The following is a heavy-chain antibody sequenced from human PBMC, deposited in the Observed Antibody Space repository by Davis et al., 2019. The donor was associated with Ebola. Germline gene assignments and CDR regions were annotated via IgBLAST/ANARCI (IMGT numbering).Heavy chain of an antibody. CDR3: ARFGSAWSRSY. Sequence: GESLKISCAASGFTFNTYSMIWVRQAPGKGLEWVSAISSGSDYIFYTDSVKGRFTISKDNAKNSLYLQMNSLRAEDTAVYFCARFGSAWSRSYWGQGTLVTVSS. J-gene: IGHJ4*02. V-gene: IGHV3-21*01. CDR2: ISSGSDYI. CDR1: GFTFNTYS. D-gene: IGHD6-19*01.